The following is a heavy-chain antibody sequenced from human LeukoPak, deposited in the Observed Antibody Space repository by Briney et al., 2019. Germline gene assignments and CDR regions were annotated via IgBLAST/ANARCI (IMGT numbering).Heavy chain of an antibody. CDR2: IYYSGST. D-gene: IGHD3-22*01. J-gene: IGHJ4*02. CDR3: ATLGFSSGYYYYFDH. Sequence: SETLSPTCTVSGGSISSGDYYWSRIRQPPGKGLEWIGYIYYSGSTYYNPSLKSRVTISVDTSKNQFSLKLSSVTAADTAVYYCATLGFSSGYYYYFDHWGQGTLVTVSS. V-gene: IGHV4-30-4*08. CDR1: GGSISSGDYY.